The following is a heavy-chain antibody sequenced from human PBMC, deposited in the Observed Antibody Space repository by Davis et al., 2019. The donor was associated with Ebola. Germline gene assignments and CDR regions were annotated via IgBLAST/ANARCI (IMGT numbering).Heavy chain of an antibody. V-gene: IGHV1-46*01. CDR2: INPSGGTT. D-gene: IGHD6-19*01. CDR3: ARDSSGDNN. J-gene: IGHJ4*02. CDR1: GYTLVSYY. Sequence: AASVKVSCKASGYTLVSYYAHWVRQAPGQGLEWMGIINPSGGTTTYAQKFQGRVTMTRDTSTNTLYMELSSLTSGDTAVYYCARDSSGDNNWGQGTLVTVSS.